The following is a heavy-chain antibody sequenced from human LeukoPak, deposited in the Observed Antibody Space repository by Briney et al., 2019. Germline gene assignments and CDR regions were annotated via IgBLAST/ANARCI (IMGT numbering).Heavy chain of an antibody. V-gene: IGHV4-61*02. CDR1: GGSISSGGYS. Sequence: SQTLSLTCAVSGGSISSGGYSWSWIRQPAGKGLEWIGRIYTSGSTNYNPSPKSRVAMSVDTSKNQFSLKLTSVTAADTAVYYCARERLSAVTATYGMDVWGQGTTVTVSS. J-gene: IGHJ6*02. D-gene: IGHD2-21*02. CDR2: IYTSGST. CDR3: ARERLSAVTATYGMDV.